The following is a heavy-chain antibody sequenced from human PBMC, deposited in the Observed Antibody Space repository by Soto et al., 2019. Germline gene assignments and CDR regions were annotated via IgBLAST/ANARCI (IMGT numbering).Heavy chain of an antibody. J-gene: IGHJ4*02. V-gene: IGHV1-69*13. CDR2: IIPIFGTA. D-gene: IGHD2-2*01. CDR1: GGTFISYA. CDR3: ARALMPPPGPFDY. Sequence: ASVKVSCKASGGTFISYAISWVRQAPGQGLEWMGGIIPIFGTANYAQKFQGRVTITADESTSTAYMELSSLRSEDTAVYYCARALMPPPGPFDYWGQGTLVTVSS.